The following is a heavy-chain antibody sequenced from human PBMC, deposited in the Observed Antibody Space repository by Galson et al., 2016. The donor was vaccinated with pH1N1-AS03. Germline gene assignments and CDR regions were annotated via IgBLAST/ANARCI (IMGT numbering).Heavy chain of an antibody. J-gene: IGHJ3*01. V-gene: IGHV3-74*01. Sequence: SLRLSCAASGFSFSTYWMYWVRQAPGKGLVWLARINGDATTTNYADSVRGRFTISRGNAKNTLHLQMNSLRVEDTANYFCAKEVGSSGWFDACDLWGQGTVVTVSS. CDR2: INGDATTT. CDR1: GFSFSTYW. CDR3: AKEVGSSGWFDACDL. D-gene: IGHD6-19*01.